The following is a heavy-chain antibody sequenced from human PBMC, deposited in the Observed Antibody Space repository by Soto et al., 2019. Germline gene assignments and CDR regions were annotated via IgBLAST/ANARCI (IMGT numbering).Heavy chain of an antibody. CDR3: ARYSFTGTWSKFDY. CDR2: ISSRGRT. J-gene: IGHJ4*02. V-gene: IGHV4-31*11. CDR1: GASISSDAYH. D-gene: IGHD6-13*01. Sequence: QVHLQESGPGLVKPSQTLSLYCAVSGASISSDAYHWSWIRQHPGKGLEWVGFISSRGRTYYNPSLKSRLTISADTSKSQFSLHLTSVTAADTAMYFCARYSFTGTWSKFDYWGQGTLVTVSS.